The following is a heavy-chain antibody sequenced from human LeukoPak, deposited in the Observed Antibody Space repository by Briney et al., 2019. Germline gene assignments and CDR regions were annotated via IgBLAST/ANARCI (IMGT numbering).Heavy chain of an antibody. CDR3: ARDVGWELLMDY. Sequence: ASVKVSCKASGYTFTSYYMHWVRQAPGQGLEWMGWINPNSGGTNYAQKFQGRVTMTRDTSISTAYMELSRLRSDDTSVYYCARDVGWELLMDYWGQGTLVTVSS. CDR2: INPNSGGT. J-gene: IGHJ4*02. D-gene: IGHD1-26*01. CDR1: GYTFTSYY. V-gene: IGHV1-2*02.